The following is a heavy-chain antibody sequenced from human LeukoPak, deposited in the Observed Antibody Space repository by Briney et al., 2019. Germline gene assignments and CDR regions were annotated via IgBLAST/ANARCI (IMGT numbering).Heavy chain of an antibody. CDR1: GITFSSYG. CDR2: ISYDGSNK. Sequence: GGSLRLSCAASGITFSSYGMHWVRQAPGKGLEWVAVISYDGSNKYYADSVKGRFTISRDNSKNTLYLQMNSLRAEDTAVYYCARNENSGWGYFDYWGQGTLVTVSS. J-gene: IGHJ4*02. V-gene: IGHV3-30*03. CDR3: ARNENSGWGYFDY. D-gene: IGHD5-12*01.